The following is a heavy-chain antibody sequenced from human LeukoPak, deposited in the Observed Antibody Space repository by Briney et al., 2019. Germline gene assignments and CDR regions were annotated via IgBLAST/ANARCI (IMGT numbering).Heavy chain of an antibody. CDR2: ISYDGSNK. CDR3: AKDDWIFSKAFDI. D-gene: IGHD2-2*03. V-gene: IGHV3-30*18. Sequence: GGSLRLSCAASGFTLSAYGMHWVRQAPGKGLEWVAVISYDGSNKYYADSVKGRFTISRDNSNNTLYLQMDSLGTEDTAVYYCAKDDWIFSKAFDIWGQGTMVTVSS. CDR1: GFTLSAYG. J-gene: IGHJ3*02.